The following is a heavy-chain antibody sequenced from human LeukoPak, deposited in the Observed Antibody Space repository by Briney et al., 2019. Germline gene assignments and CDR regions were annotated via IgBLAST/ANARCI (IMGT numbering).Heavy chain of an antibody. CDR2: IYPHSGGT. CDR3: AREVCSSASCYWRVFDY. V-gene: IGHV1-2*02. CDR1: GYTFTGYY. J-gene: IGHJ4*02. Sequence: ASVEVSCKASGYTFTGYYIHWVRQAPGQGLEWMGWIYPHSGGTDYAQKFQGRVTMTRDTSISTAYMELSRLRSDDTAVYYCAREVCSSASCYWRVFDYWGQGTLVTVSS. D-gene: IGHD2-2*01.